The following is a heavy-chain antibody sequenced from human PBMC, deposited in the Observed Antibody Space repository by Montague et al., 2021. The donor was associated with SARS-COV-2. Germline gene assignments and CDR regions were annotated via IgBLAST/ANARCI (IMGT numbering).Heavy chain of an antibody. CDR3: ARRVTGTTVHYYYYGMDV. J-gene: IGHJ6*02. CDR1: GGSISSSSYS. V-gene: IGHV4-39*01. Sequence: SETLSLTCTVSGGSISSSSYSWGWIHQPPGKGLEWIGSIYYSGSTYYNPSLKSRVTISVDTSKNQFSLRLSSVTAADTAVYYCARRVTGTTVHYYYYGMDVWGQGTTVTVSS. CDR2: IYYSGST. D-gene: IGHD1-20*01.